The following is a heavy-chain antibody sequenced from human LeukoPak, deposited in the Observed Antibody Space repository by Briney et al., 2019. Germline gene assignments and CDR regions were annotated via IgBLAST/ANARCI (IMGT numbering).Heavy chain of an antibody. CDR3: ARVHITDRTGIVGATSFWFDP. J-gene: IGHJ5*02. CDR2: INWSGGST. Sequence: GGSLRLSCAASGFTFSSYSMNWVRQAPGKGLEWVSGINWSGGSTGYADSVKGRFTISRDNAKNSLYLHMNSLRAEDTALYYCARVHITDRTGIVGATSFWFDPWGQGTLVTVSS. V-gene: IGHV3-20*04. CDR1: GFTFSSYS. D-gene: IGHD1-26*01.